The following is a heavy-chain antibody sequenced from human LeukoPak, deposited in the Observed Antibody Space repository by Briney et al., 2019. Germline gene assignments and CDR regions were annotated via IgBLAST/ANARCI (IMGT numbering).Heavy chain of an antibody. Sequence: GGSLRLSCAGSGFTFSKYGMHWVRQAPGKALEWVAVIWNDGSHENYADSVKGRFTISRDNSENTLYLQMSSLRAEDTAMYFCAKRDAKISGSDSFDIWGQGTMVTVSS. CDR1: GFTFSKYG. J-gene: IGHJ3*02. CDR3: AKRDAKISGSDSFDI. CDR2: IWNDGSHE. V-gene: IGHV3-33*06. D-gene: IGHD3-10*01.